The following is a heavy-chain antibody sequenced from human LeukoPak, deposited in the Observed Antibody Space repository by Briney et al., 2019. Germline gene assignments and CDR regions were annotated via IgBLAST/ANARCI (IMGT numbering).Heavy chain of an antibody. CDR2: IYTSGST. V-gene: IGHV4-4*07. D-gene: IGHD6-25*01. CDR1: DVSISTYS. CDR3: ARDFSSASYTYYYYYMDV. J-gene: IGHJ6*03. Sequence: SETLSLTCTVSDVSISTYSWTWIRQPAGKGLEWIGRIYTSGSTNYNPSLKSRVTISVDTSKNQFSLKLSSVTAADTAVYYCARDFSSASYTYYYYYMDVWGKGTTVTVPS.